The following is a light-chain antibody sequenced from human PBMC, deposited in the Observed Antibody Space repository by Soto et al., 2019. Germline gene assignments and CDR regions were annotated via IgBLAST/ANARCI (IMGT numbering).Light chain of an antibody. CDR1: SSDVGGYDS. Sequence: QSVLTQPASVSGSPGQSITISCTGTSSDVGGYDSVSWYQQHPGKAPTLIIYEVSNRPSGVSNRFSGSKSGNTASLTISGLQAEDEADYYCSSYTSSSTLVFGGGTKLTVL. V-gene: IGLV2-14*01. J-gene: IGLJ2*01. CDR3: SSYTSSSTLV. CDR2: EVS.